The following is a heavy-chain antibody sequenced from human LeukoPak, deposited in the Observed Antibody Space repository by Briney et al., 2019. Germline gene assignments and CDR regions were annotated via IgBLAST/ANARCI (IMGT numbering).Heavy chain of an antibody. J-gene: IGHJ4*02. Sequence: ASVKVSCKASGYTFTGYYMHWVRQAPGQGLEWMGRINPNSGGTNYAQKFQGRVTMTRDTSISTAYMELSRLRSDDTAVYYCARGGRITIFGVVINFDYWGQGTLDTVSS. CDR2: INPNSGGT. CDR1: GYTFTGYY. D-gene: IGHD3-3*01. V-gene: IGHV1-2*06. CDR3: ARGGRITIFGVVINFDY.